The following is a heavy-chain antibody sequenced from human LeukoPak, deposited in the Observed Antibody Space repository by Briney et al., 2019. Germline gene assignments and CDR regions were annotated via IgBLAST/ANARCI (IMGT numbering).Heavy chain of an antibody. CDR2: IYFSGTT. V-gene: IGHV4-39*01. Sequence: SETLSLTCTVSGGSITTSNFYWDWVRQPPGRGLEWLGNIYFSGTTYYNPSLRSRVTMSLDTSRNQFSLKLTSVTAADTAVYYCATHLGVFDWIDPWGQGILVTVSS. D-gene: IGHD3-16*01. CDR1: GGSITTSNFY. CDR3: ATHLGVFDWIDP. J-gene: IGHJ5*02.